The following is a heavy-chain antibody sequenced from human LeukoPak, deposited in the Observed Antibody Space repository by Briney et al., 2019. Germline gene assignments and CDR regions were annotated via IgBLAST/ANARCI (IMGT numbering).Heavy chain of an antibody. J-gene: IGHJ5*02. Sequence: SETLSLTCTVSGGSISSYYWSWIRQPPGKGLEWIGEINHSGSTNYNPSLKSRVTISVDTSKNQFSLKLSSVTAADTAVYYCARVGRIIVVVVAATRGWFDPWGQGTLVTVSS. CDR2: INHSGST. D-gene: IGHD2-15*01. V-gene: IGHV4-34*01. CDR3: ARVGRIIVVVVAATRGWFDP. CDR1: GGSISSYY.